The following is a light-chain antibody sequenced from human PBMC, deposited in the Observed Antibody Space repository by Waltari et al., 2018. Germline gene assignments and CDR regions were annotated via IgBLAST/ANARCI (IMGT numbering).Light chain of an antibody. CDR3: QNYVRLPAT. V-gene: IGKV3-20*01. CDR1: QSVSRA. Sequence: EIVLTQSPGTLSLSPGERATLSCRASQSVSRALAWYQQRPGQAPRLLIYGASSRATGIPDRFSGSGSGTDFSLTISRLEPEDVAVYYCQNYVRLPATFGQGTKVEIK. J-gene: IGKJ1*01. CDR2: GAS.